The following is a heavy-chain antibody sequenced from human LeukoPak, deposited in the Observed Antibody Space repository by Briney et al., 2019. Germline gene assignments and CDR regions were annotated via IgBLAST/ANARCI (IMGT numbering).Heavy chain of an antibody. CDR1: GGSISSGGYY. CDR2: IYYSGST. V-gene: IGHV4-31*03. CDR3: ARGRLYYFDY. J-gene: IGHJ4*02. Sequence: SETLSLTCTVSGGSISSGGYYWSWIRQHPGKGLEWIGYIYYSGSTYYNPSLKSRVTISVDTSKNQFSLKLSSVTAADTAVYYCARGRLYYFDYWGQETLVTVSS. D-gene: IGHD2-21*02.